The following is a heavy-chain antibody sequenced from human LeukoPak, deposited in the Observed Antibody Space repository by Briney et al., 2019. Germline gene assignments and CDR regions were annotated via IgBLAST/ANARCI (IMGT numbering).Heavy chain of an antibody. D-gene: IGHD5-24*01. Sequence: PETLSLTCAVYGGSFSGYYWSWIRQPPGKGLEWIGEINHSGSTNYNPSLKSRVTISVDTSKNQFSLKLSSVTAADTAVYYCASTMATIPFSAFDIWGQGTMVTVSS. J-gene: IGHJ3*02. CDR2: INHSGST. CDR3: ASTMATIPFSAFDI. V-gene: IGHV4-34*01. CDR1: GGSFSGYY.